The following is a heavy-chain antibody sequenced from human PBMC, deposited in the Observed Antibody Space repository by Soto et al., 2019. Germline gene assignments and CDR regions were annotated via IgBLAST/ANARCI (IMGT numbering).Heavy chain of an antibody. CDR2: IKSKTDGGTT. J-gene: IGHJ4*02. Sequence: EVQLVESGGGLVKPGGSLRLSCAASGFTFSNAWMSWVRQAPGKGLEWVGRIKSKTDGGTTDYAAPVKGRFTISRDDSKNTLYLQMNSLKTEDTAVYYCTWGYDILTCHESSYFDYWGQGTLVTVSS. V-gene: IGHV3-15*01. CDR3: TWGYDILTCHESSYFDY. D-gene: IGHD3-9*01. CDR1: GFTFSNAW.